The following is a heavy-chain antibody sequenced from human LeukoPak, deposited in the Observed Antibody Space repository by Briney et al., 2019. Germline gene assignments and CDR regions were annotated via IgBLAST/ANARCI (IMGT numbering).Heavy chain of an antibody. CDR2: FDPEDGET. J-gene: IGHJ1*01. CDR1: GYTLTELS. Sequence: ASVKVSCKVSGYTLTELSMHWVRQAPGKGLEWMGGFDPEDGETIYAQKFQGRVTMTEDTSTDTAYMELSSLRSEDTAVYYCATLKEIWGYFQHWGQGTLVTVSS. CDR3: ATLKEIWGYFQH. D-gene: IGHD5-24*01. V-gene: IGHV1-24*01.